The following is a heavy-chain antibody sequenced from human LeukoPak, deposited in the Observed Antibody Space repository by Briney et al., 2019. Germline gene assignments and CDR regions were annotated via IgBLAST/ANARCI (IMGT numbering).Heavy chain of an antibody. CDR3: AREPTTVSPPG. J-gene: IGHJ4*02. V-gene: IGHV3-23*01. Sequence: GGSLRLSCAASGFTFRSYAMSWVRQAPGKGLEWVSGISGSGGSTYYADSVKGRFTISRDNAKNSLYLQMNSLRVEDTAVYYCAREPTTVSPPGWGQGTLVTVSS. CDR1: GFTFRSYA. CDR2: ISGSGGST. D-gene: IGHD4-11*01.